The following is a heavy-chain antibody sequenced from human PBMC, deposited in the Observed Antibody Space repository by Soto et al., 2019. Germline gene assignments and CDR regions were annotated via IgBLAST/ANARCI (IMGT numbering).Heavy chain of an antibody. V-gene: IGHV4-59*08. Sequence: QVQLQESGPGLVKPSETLSLTCTVSDDYISSHYWCWIRQPPGKGLEWIGYVYHSGKTDSNPSLKSRVTISMDTSKNQIPLSLTAPTAADTAVYYCARPKGTTPAVWYFELWGRGTLVTVSS. J-gene: IGHJ2*01. D-gene: IGHD2-2*01. CDR2: VYHSGKT. CDR1: DDYISSHY. CDR3: ARPKGTTPAVWYFEL.